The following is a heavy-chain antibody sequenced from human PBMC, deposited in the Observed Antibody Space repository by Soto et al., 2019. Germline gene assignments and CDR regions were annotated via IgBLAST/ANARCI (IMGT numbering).Heavy chain of an antibody. J-gene: IGHJ4*02. Sequence: HITLKASGPTLVKPTQTLTLTCNFSGFSLSTGGVGVAWVRQPPGKALEWLTLIYWNGETRTSPSLENRITVTKDASKTQVALQMTNMDPEDTATKYCAHLPPFAGYNLDYWGQGLRVTVSS. V-gene: IGHV2-5*01. D-gene: IGHD1-20*01. CDR1: GFSLSTGGVG. CDR3: AHLPPFAGYNLDY. CDR2: IYWNGET.